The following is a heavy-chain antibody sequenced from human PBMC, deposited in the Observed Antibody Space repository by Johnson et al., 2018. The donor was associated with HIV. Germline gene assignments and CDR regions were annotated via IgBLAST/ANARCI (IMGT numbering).Heavy chain of an antibody. CDR2: SGSGGST. CDR3: ARDDIRDGKSFDI. J-gene: IGHJ3*02. CDR1: GFTVSNNY. Sequence: VQLVESGGGLVQPGESLRLSCAASGFTVSNNYMHWVRQAPGKGLEWVSAISGSGGSTDYADYVKGKFTISRDNSKNTLYLQMNSRRAEDTAVYYCARDDIRDGKSFDIWGQGTMVTVSS. V-gene: IGHV3-66*01.